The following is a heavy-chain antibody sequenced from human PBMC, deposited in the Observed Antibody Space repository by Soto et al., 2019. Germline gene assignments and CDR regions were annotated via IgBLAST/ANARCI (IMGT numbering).Heavy chain of an antibody. D-gene: IGHD3-3*01. CDR3: ARTYYDFWSGTIHWFDP. Sequence: PSETLSLTCTVPGGSVSSGSYYWSWIRQPPGKGLEWIGYIYYSGSTNYNPSLKSRVTISVDTSKNQFSLKLSSVTAADTAVYYCARTYYDFWSGTIHWFDPWGQGTLVTVSS. CDR1: GGSVSSGSYY. J-gene: IGHJ5*02. V-gene: IGHV4-61*01. CDR2: IYYSGST.